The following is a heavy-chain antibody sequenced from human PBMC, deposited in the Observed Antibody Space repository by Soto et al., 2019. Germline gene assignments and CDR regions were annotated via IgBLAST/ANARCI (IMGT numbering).Heavy chain of an antibody. CDR3: ARLFPAANHDAFAI. CDR2: IYYSGST. D-gene: IGHD2-2*01. CDR1: GGSISSYY. J-gene: IGHJ3*02. V-gene: IGHV4-59*01. Sequence: SETLSLTCTVSGGSISSYYWSWIRQPPGKGLEWIGYIYYSGSTNYNPSLKSRVTISVDTSKNQFSLKLSSVTAADTAVYYCARLFPAANHDAFAIWGQGTMVTVSS.